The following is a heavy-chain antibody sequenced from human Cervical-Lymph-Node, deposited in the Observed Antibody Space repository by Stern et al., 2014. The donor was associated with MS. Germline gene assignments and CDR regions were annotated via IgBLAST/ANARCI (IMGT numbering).Heavy chain of an antibody. CDR1: GFTFSIYS. CDR2: ISSSSDVT. V-gene: IGHV3-48*01. Sequence: EVQLVESGGGLVQPGGSLRLSCAASGFTFSIYSMNWVRQAPGKGLEWFSYISSSSDVTWYGDSVKGRFTISRDNAKNSLYLQMNTLRAEDTAIYYCAGDRGYAFDIWGQGTMVTVSS. CDR3: AGDRGYAFDI. J-gene: IGHJ3*02. D-gene: IGHD1-1*01.